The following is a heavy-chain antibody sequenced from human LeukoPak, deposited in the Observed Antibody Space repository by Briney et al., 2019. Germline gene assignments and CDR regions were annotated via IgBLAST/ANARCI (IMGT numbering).Heavy chain of an antibody. J-gene: IGHJ6*03. Sequence: ASVKVSCKASGYTFTGYYMHWVRQAPGQGLEWMGWINPNSGGTNYAQKFQGRVTMTRDTSINTAYMELSRLRSDDTAVYYCATCLGYYYYMDVWGKGTTVTVSS. D-gene: IGHD7-27*01. V-gene: IGHV1-2*02. CDR2: INPNSGGT. CDR3: ATCLGYYYYMDV. CDR1: GYTFTGYY.